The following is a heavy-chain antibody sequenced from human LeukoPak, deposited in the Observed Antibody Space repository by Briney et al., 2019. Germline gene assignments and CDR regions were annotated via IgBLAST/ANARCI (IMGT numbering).Heavy chain of an antibody. CDR3: AREGWATIFGVGITGSAFDI. J-gene: IGHJ3*02. Sequence: ASVKVSCKASGYTFTSYGISWVRQAPGQGLEWMGWISAYNGNTNYAQKLQGRVTMTTDTSTSTAYMELRSLRSDDTAVYYCAREGWATIFGVGITGSAFDIWGQGTMVTVSS. CDR1: GYTFTSYG. CDR2: ISAYNGNT. V-gene: IGHV1-18*01. D-gene: IGHD3-3*01.